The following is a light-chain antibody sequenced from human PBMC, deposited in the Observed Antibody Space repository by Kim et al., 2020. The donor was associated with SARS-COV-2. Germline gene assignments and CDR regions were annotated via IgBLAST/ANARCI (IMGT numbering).Light chain of an antibody. CDR3: QSYDSSLSTV. CDR1: SSNIGAGYD. V-gene: IGLV1-40*01. CDR2: GNS. J-gene: IGLJ1*01. Sequence: GQRVTISCTGSSSNIGAGYDVHWYQQLPGTAPKLLIYGNSNRPSGVPDRFSGSKSGTSASLAISGLQAEDEADYYCQSYDSSLSTVFGTGTKVTVL.